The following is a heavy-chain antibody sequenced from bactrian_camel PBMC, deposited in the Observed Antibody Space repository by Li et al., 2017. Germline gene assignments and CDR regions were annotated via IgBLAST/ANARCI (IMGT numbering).Heavy chain of an antibody. J-gene: IGHJ4*01. CDR2: IKPHYGSS. CDR1: GNTAMTNC. D-gene: IGHD6*01. CDR3: AYGAPRDCLSARRYTN. Sequence: HVQLVESGGGSVQAGGSLRLSCRISGNTAMTNCMGWFRQVHGEEREGVAAIKPHYGSSWYIDYVAGRFTVSRNNADNTVYLQMNSLKREDTGAYYCAYGAPRDCLSARRYTNWGQGTQVTVS. V-gene: IGHV3S54*01.